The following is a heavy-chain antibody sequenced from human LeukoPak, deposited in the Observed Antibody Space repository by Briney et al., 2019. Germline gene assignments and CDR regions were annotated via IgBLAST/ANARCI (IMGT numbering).Heavy chain of an antibody. J-gene: IGHJ4*02. CDR3: ARGGYSYGGN. CDR1: GYRVSESS. V-gene: IGHV1-24*01. D-gene: IGHD5-18*01. Sequence: ASVKVSCKVSGYRVSESSMHWVRQAPGKGLEWMGGFDPDDRKTIYAQKFQGRFTMTRDTSTSTVYMELSSLRSEDTAVYYCARGGYSYGGNWGQGTLV. CDR2: FDPDDRKT.